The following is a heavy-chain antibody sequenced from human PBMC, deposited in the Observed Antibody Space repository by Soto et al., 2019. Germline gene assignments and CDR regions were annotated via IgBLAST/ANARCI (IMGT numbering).Heavy chain of an antibody. V-gene: IGHV4-39*01. Sequence: QLQLQESGPGLVKPSETLYLTCTVSGGSISSGAHYWAWIRQPPGKGLEWIATIYYSGSTYYNPTLKSRVTISIDTSKNQFSLKLNSVTAADTAMYYCVRPEHYYDFAYWGQGTLVSVSS. CDR2: IYYSGST. J-gene: IGHJ4*02. CDR1: GGSISSGAHY. D-gene: IGHD3-10*01. CDR3: VRPEHYYDFAY.